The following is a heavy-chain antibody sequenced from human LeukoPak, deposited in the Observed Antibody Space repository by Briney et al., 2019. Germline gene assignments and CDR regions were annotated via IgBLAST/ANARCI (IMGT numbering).Heavy chain of an antibody. CDR1: GGSITYYF. V-gene: IGHV4-4*07. CDR2: IYASGST. D-gene: IGHD1-26*01. CDR3: ARAPSGGGGGRAFDI. Sequence: PSETLSLNCSVSGGSITYYFWTWIRQPAGKRLEWIGRIYASGSTDYNPSLKSRVTMSVDTSKNQFSLKLTSVTAADTAVYYCARAPSGGGGGRAFDIWGQGTVVTVSS. J-gene: IGHJ3*02.